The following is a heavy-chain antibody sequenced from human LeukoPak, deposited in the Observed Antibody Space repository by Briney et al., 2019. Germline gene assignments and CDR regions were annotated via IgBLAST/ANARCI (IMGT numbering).Heavy chain of an antibody. CDR2: IYYSGTT. Sequence: PSETLSLTCTVSGDSISGFYWSWLRQPPGKGLEWIGYIYYSGTTNYNPSLKSRLTISVDTSKNQFSLKLSSVTAADTAVYYCARATYCSGGSCYHGAGYYYMDAWGKGTTVTVSS. J-gene: IGHJ6*03. CDR3: ARATYCSGGSCYHGAGYYYMDA. CDR1: GDSISGFY. V-gene: IGHV4-59*01. D-gene: IGHD2-15*01.